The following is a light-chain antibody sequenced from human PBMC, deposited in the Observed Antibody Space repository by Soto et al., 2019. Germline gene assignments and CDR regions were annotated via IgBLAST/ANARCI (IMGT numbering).Light chain of an antibody. Sequence: EIVLTQSPGTLSLSPGERATLSCRASQSVSSIYLAWYQQKPGQAPRLLIYGASSRATGIPDRFSGSGSGTDFTLTISRLEPEDCAVYYCQQYGSSPWTFGQGTKVEIK. V-gene: IGKV3-20*01. CDR2: GAS. CDR1: QSVSSIY. CDR3: QQYGSSPWT. J-gene: IGKJ1*01.